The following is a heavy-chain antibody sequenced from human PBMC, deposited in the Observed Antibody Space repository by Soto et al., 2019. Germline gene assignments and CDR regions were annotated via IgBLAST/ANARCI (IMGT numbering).Heavy chain of an antibody. D-gene: IGHD6-19*01. CDR3: ARGIPITPTTRPGYSSGWSGANWFDP. CDR1: GYTFTGYY. CDR2: INPNSGGT. Sequence: ASVKVSCKASGYTFTGYYMHWVRQAPGQGLEWMGWINPNSGGTNYAQKFQGRVTMTRDTSISTAYMELSRLRSDDTAVYYCARGIPITPTTRPGYSSGWSGANWFDPWGQGTLVTVSS. J-gene: IGHJ5*02. V-gene: IGHV1-2*02.